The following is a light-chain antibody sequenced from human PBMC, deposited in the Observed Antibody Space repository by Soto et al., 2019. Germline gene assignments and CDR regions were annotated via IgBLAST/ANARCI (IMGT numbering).Light chain of an antibody. CDR2: DVS. V-gene: IGLV2-11*01. Sequence: QSVLTQPRSVSGSPGQSVTISCTGTSSDVGGYNYVPWYQQHPGKAPKLMIYDVSKRPSGVPDRFSGSKSGNTASLTISGLQAEDEADYYCYPYAGISYVFGTETKVTVL. CDR1: SSDVGGYNY. J-gene: IGLJ1*01. CDR3: YPYAGISYV.